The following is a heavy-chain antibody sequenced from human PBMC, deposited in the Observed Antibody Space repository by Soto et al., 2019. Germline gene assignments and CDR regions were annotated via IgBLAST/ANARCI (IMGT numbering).Heavy chain of an antibody. V-gene: IGHV2-5*02. CDR3: AHRAGTVRYFDP. Sequence: SLTKRGVAVGWIRQPPGKALEWLALIYWDDDKRYNPSLKSRLTITKDTSKNQVVLTMTNMDPVDTATYYCAHRAGTVRYFDPWGQGTLVTVSS. CDR1: SLTKRGVA. CDR2: IYWDDDK. D-gene: IGHD3-9*01. J-gene: IGHJ5*02.